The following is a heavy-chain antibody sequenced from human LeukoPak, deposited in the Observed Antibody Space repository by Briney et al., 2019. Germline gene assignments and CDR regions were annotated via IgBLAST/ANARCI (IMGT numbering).Heavy chain of an antibody. CDR3: ASAVEMATFY. D-gene: IGHD5-24*01. CDR1: GGSISISNW. Sequence: PSETLSLTCAVSGGSISISNWWSWVRQPPGKGLEWIGEIYHSGSTNYNPSLKSRVTISVVKSKNQFSLKLSSVTAADTAVYYCASAVEMATFYWGQGTLVTVSS. J-gene: IGHJ4*02. CDR2: IYHSGST. V-gene: IGHV4-4*02.